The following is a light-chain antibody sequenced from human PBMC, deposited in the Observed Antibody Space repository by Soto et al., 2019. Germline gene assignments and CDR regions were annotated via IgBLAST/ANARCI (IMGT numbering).Light chain of an antibody. CDR1: QSVSSSS. CDR2: GAS. CDR3: QQYGSSRTWT. J-gene: IGKJ1*01. V-gene: IGKV3-20*01. Sequence: EIVFTQSPGTLSLSPGERATLSCRASQSVSSSSLAWYQQKPGQSPRLLIYGASSRATGIPDRFSGSGSGTDFTLTISRLEPEDFAVYYCQQYGSSRTWTFGQGTKVDI.